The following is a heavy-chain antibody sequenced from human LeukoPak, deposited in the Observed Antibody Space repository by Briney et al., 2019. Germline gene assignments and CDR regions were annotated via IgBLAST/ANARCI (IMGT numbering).Heavy chain of an antibody. CDR3: ESQGHHGKIVGTTLSYFYMDV. CDR2: INHSGST. Sequence: PSETLSLTCAVYGGSFSGYYWSWIRQPPGKGLEWIGEINHSGSTNYNPSLKSRVTISVDMSKNQFSLKLSSVTAADTAFYCCESQGHHGKIVGTTLSYFYMDVWGKGTTVTVSS. V-gene: IGHV4-34*01. CDR1: GGSFSGYY. D-gene: IGHD1-26*01. J-gene: IGHJ6*03.